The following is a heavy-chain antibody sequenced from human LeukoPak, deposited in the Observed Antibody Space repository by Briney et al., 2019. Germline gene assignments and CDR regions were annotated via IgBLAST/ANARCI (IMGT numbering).Heavy chain of an antibody. J-gene: IGHJ6*02. D-gene: IGHD2-15*01. CDR1: GGTFSSYA. CDR3: ARDEWTGYCSGGSCYYYYGMDV. V-gene: IGHV1-69*10. CDR2: IIPILGIA. Sequence: ASVKVSCKASGGTFSSYAISWVRQAPGQGLEWMGGIIPILGIANYAQKFQGRVTITADKSTSTAYMELSSLRSEDTAVYYCARDEWTGYCSGGSCYYYYGMDVWGQGTTVTVSS.